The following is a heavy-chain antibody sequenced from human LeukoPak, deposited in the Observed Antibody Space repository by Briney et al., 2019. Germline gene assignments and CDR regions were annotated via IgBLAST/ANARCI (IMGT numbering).Heavy chain of an antibody. CDR1: GGSFSGYY. CDR2: INHSGST. V-gene: IGHV4-34*01. J-gene: IGHJ3*02. D-gene: IGHD3-22*01. Sequence: SETLSLTCAVYGGSFSGYYWSWIRQPPGKGLEWIGEINHSGSTNYNPSLKGRVTISVDTSKNQFSLKLSSVTAADTAVYYCARYDSSGYNESDAFDIWGQGTMVTVSS. CDR3: ARYDSSGYNESDAFDI.